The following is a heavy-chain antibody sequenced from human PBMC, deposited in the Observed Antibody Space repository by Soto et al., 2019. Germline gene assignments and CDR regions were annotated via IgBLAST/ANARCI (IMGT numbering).Heavy chain of an antibody. CDR2: IYSGGST. J-gene: IGHJ3*02. V-gene: IGHV3-66*01. CDR1: GFTFDDYA. CDR3: ASSRDYGDYDAFDI. Sequence: GGSLRLSCAASGFTFDDYAMHWVRQAPGKGLEWVSVIYSGGSTYYADSVKGRFTISRDNSKNTLYLQMNSLRAEDTAVYYCASSRDYGDYDAFDIWGQGTMVTVSS. D-gene: IGHD4-17*01.